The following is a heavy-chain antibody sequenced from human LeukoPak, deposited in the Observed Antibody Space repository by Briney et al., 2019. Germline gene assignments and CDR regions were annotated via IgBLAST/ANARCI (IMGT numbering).Heavy chain of an antibody. CDR1: GFTFDDYA. V-gene: IGHV3-9*01. D-gene: IGHD6-13*01. J-gene: IGHJ4*02. Sequence: AGGSLRLSCAASGFTFDDYAMHWVRQAPGKGLEWVSGISWNSDKIGYTDSVKGRFTISRDNAKNSLYLQMNSLRAEDTALYYCAKDQGQQLVQSFDYWGQGTLVSVSS. CDR3: AKDQGQQLVQSFDY. CDR2: ISWNSDKI.